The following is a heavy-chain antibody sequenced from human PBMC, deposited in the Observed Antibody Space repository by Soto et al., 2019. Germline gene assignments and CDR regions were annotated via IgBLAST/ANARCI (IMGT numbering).Heavy chain of an antibody. CDR1: GYSFTSYW. D-gene: IGHD1-7*01. J-gene: IGHJ6*02. V-gene: IGHV5-10-1*01. CDR3: ARSQTTYVGGMDV. Sequence: GESLKISCKGSGYSFTSYWISWVRQMPGKGLEWTGRIDPSDSYTNYSPSLQGHVTISADKSISTAYLQWSSLKASDAAMYYCARSQTTYVGGMDVWGQGNTVTVSS. CDR2: IDPSDSYT.